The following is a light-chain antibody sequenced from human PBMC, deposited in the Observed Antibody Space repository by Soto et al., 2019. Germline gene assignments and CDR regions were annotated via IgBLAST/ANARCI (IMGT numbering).Light chain of an antibody. Sequence: ELTQPPSVSVAPGQTARITCGGNNSGGKSVHWYQQKPGQAPVLVVYDDSDRPSGIPERFSGSNSVNTATLTISRVAAGDEADYYCQVWESGRGVFGTGTKVTVL. J-gene: IGLJ1*01. V-gene: IGLV3-21*02. CDR2: DDS. CDR3: QVWESGRGV. CDR1: NSGGKS.